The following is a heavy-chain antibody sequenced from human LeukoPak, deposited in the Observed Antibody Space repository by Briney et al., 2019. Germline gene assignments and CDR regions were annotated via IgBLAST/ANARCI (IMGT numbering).Heavy chain of an antibody. CDR3: ARAMGIRTTRSYVFYATDV. J-gene: IGHJ6*02. CDR2: ISSRSTTI. D-gene: IGHD2-2*01. CDR1: EFAFNTYS. Sequence: GGSLRLSCAASEFAFNTYSMNWVRQAPGKGLEWISYISSRSTTIHYADSVRGRFTISRDNAKNSLYLQMSSLTVEDTALYYCARAMGIRTTRSYVFYATDVWGQGTTVAVSS. V-gene: IGHV3-48*01.